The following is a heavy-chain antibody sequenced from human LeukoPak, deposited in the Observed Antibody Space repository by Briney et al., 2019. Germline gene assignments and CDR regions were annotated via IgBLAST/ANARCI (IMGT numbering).Heavy chain of an antibody. CDR1: GGSISSYY. Sequence: SETLSLTCTVSGGSISSYYWSWIRQPPGKGLEWIGYIYYSGSTNYNPSLKSRVTISVDTSKNQFSLKLSSVTAAGTAVYYCARSSIVGATREFDYWGQGTLVTVSS. V-gene: IGHV4-59*01. D-gene: IGHD1-26*01. J-gene: IGHJ4*02. CDR3: ARSSIVGATREFDY. CDR2: IYYSGST.